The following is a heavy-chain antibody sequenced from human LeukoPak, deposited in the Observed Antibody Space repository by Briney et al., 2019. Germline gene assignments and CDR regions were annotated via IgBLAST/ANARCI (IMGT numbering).Heavy chain of an antibody. CDR3: ARRTESYGAFDY. Sequence: PGGSLRLSCAASGFTVGNNYMSWVRQAPGKGLEWVSVIYSGGSTYYAHSVKGRFTISRDNSKNTLYLQMNSLRAEDTAVYYCARRTESYGAFDYWGQGTLVTVSS. D-gene: IGHD1-26*01. V-gene: IGHV3-53*01. J-gene: IGHJ4*02. CDR2: IYSGGST. CDR1: GFTVGNNY.